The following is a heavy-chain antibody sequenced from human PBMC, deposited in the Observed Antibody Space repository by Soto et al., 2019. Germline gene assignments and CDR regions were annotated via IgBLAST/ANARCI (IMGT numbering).Heavy chain of an antibody. J-gene: IGHJ4*02. D-gene: IGHD6-19*01. CDR1: GYTFTSYA. Sequence: QVQLVQSGAEVKKPGASVKVSCKASGYTFTSYAMHWVRQAPGQRLEWMGWINAGNGNTKYSQKFQGRVTITRDTSASTAYMELSSPRSEDTAVYYCARARQWLVLIDYWGQGTLVTVSS. CDR2: INAGNGNT. V-gene: IGHV1-3*01. CDR3: ARARQWLVLIDY.